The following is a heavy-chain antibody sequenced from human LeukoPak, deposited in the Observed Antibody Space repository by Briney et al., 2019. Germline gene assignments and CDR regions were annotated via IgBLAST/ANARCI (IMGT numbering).Heavy chain of an antibody. CDR2: IIPIFGTA. J-gene: IGHJ6*04. CDR3: ARRGRAAAVLGYYYGIDG. D-gene: IGHD6-13*01. Sequence: AVKVSCKASGGTFSSYVISWVRQARGQGLEWMGGIIPIFGTANYAQKFQGGVTITADESTSTAYMELSSLRSEDTAVYYCARRGRAAAVLGYYYGIDGWGKGTTVTVAS. V-gene: IGHV1-69*01. CDR1: GGTFSSYV.